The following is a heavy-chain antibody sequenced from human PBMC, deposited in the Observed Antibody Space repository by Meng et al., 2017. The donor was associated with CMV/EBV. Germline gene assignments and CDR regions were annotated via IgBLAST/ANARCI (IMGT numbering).Heavy chain of an antibody. CDR1: GYTFTGYY. D-gene: IGHD3-22*01. J-gene: IGHJ3*02. CDR3: ARASSGYGSAFDI. CDR2: INPNSGGT. V-gene: IGHV1-2*02. Sequence: ASVKVSCKASGYTFTGYYMHWVRQAPGQGLEWMGWINPNSGGTNYAQKFQGRVTMTRDTSISTAYMELNRLRSDDTAVYYCARASSGYGSAFDIWGQGTMVTVSS.